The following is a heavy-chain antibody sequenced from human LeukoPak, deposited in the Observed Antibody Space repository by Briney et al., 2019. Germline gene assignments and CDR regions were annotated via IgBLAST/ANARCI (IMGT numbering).Heavy chain of an antibody. J-gene: IGHJ4*02. V-gene: IGHV3-15*01. Sequence: PGGSLRLSCAASGFPFSDDWMSWVRQAPGKGLEWVGRIKKEGDGGTTDYAAPVKGRFTISRDDSKNMLYLEMSNLKIEDTAVYYCTTVTMVRDYDYWGQGTLVTVSS. CDR2: IKKEGDGGTT. D-gene: IGHD3-10*01. CDR1: GFPFSDDW. CDR3: TTVTMVRDYDY.